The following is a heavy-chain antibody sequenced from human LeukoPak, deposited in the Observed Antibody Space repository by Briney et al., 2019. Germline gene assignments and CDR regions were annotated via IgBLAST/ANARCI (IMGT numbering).Heavy chain of an antibody. V-gene: IGHV4-34*01. CDR3: ARGVEMATTLPDHFDY. Sequence: SETLSLTCAVYGGSFSGYYWSWIRQPPGKGLEWIGEINHSGSTNYNPSLKSRVTISVDTSKNQFSLKLSSVTAADTAVYYCARGVEMATTLPDHFDYWGQGTLVTVSS. CDR1: GGSFSGYY. J-gene: IGHJ4*02. CDR2: INHSGST. D-gene: IGHD5-24*01.